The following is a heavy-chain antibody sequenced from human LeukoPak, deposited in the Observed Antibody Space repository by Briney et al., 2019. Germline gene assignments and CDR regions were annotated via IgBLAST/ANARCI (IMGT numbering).Heavy chain of an antibody. CDR1: GYTFTGHY. D-gene: IGHD4-23*01. V-gene: IGHV1-2*02. CDR2: ISPSSGDT. J-gene: IGHJ4*02. Sequence: GASVKVSCKASGYTFTGHYMHWVRQAPGQGLEWMGWISPSSGDTDYAQRFQGRVTMTRDTSISTAYMELSSLRSEDTAVYYCARHYYGGNSLLPRFDYWGQGTLVTVSS. CDR3: ARHYYGGNSLLPRFDY.